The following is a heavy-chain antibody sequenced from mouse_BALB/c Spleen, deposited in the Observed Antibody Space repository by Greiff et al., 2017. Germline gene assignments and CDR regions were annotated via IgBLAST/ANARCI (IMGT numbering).Heavy chain of an antibody. CDR2: ISYSGST. Sequence: DVKLVESGPGLVKPSQSLSLTCTVTGYSITSDYAWNWIRQFPGNKLEWMGYISYSGSTSYNPSLKSRISITRDTSKNQFFLQLNSVTTEDTATYYCARRRSTMITTTGYAMDYWGQGTSVTVSS. V-gene: IGHV3-2*02. CDR3: ARRRSTMITTTGYAMDY. D-gene: IGHD2-4*01. CDR1: GYSITSDYA. J-gene: IGHJ4*01.